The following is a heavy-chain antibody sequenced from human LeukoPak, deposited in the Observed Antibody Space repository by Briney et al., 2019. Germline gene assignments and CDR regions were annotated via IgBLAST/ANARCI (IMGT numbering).Heavy chain of an antibody. CDR1: GFTFSSYS. CDR2: ISSSSSYI. CDR3: ARGTSITIFGVVILSRPFDY. Sequence: PGGSLRLSCAASGFTFSSYSMNWVRQAPGKGLEWVSSISSSSSYIYYADSVKGRFTISRDNAKNSLYLQMNSLRAEDTAVYYCARGTSITIFGVVILSRPFDYWGQGTLVTVSS. D-gene: IGHD3-3*01. V-gene: IGHV3-21*01. J-gene: IGHJ4*02.